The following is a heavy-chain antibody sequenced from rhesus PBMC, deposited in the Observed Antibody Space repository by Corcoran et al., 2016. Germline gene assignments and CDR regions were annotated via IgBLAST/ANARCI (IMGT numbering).Heavy chain of an antibody. D-gene: IGHD6-31*01. J-gene: IGHJ4*01. CDR3: ARHSSGWYFDY. V-gene: IGHV4-169*01. CDR2: IYGSGSST. CDR1: GGSISSNY. Sequence: QLQLQESGPGLVKPSETLSVTCAVSGGSISSNYWSWIRQPPGKGLEWIGRIYGSGSSTNSTPSLKSRVTLSVDTSKNQLSLKLGSVTAADTAVYYCARHSSGWYFDYWGQGVLVTVSS.